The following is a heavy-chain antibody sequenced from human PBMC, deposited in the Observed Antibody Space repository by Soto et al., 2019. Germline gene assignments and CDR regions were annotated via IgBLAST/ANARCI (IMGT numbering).Heavy chain of an antibody. Sequence: SETLSLTCTVSGGSISSGGYYWSWIRQHPGKGLEWIGYIYYSGSTYYNPSLKSRVTISVDTSKNQFSLKLSSVTAADTAVYYCARSSTIAARGRNGMDVWGQGTTVTVSS. CDR2: IYYSGST. CDR3: ARSSTIAARGRNGMDV. J-gene: IGHJ6*02. V-gene: IGHV4-31*03. CDR1: GGSISSGGYY. D-gene: IGHD6-6*01.